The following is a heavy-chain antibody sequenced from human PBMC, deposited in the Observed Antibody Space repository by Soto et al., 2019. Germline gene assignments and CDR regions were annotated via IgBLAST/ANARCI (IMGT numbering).Heavy chain of an antibody. CDR1: GFTFSSYG. Sequence: QVQLVESGGGVVQPGRSLRLSCAASGFTFSSYGMHWVRQAPGKGLEWVAVISYDGSNKYYADSVKGRFTISRGNSKNTLYLQMNSLRAEDTAVYYCAKDPTASSQTDRYYYYYGMDVWGQGTTVTVSS. CDR3: AKDPTASSQTDRYYYYYGMDV. J-gene: IGHJ6*02. CDR2: ISYDGSNK. V-gene: IGHV3-30*18.